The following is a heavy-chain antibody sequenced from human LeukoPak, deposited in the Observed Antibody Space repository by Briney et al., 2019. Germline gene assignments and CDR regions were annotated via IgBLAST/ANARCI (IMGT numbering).Heavy chain of an antibody. D-gene: IGHD2-2*01. CDR1: GFTFSNYI. V-gene: IGHV3-48*02. J-gene: IGHJ4*02. Sequence: GGSLILSCAASGFTFSNYIMNWVRQTPGKGLEWLLYISPSSASIYYADSVKGRFTISRDNAKHSLYLQMNSLRDEDTAVYYCATSVKYGGNPYDFWGRGTLVTVSS. CDR2: ISPSSASI. CDR3: ATSVKYGGNPYDF.